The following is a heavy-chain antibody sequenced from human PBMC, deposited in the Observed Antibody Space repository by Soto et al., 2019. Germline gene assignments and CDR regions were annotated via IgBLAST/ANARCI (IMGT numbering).Heavy chain of an antibody. V-gene: IGHV1-69*08. D-gene: IGHD3-10*01. CDR2: IIPILGIA. J-gene: IGHJ4*02. CDR1: GGTFSSYT. CDR3: ATDYYGSGSYYGSYYFDY. Sequence: QVQLVQSGAEVEKPGSSVKVSCKASGGTFSSYTISWVRQAPGQRLEWMGRIIPILGIANYAQKFQGRVTITADKSTSTAYMELSSLRSEDTAVYYCATDYYGSGSYYGSYYFDYWGQGTLVTVSS.